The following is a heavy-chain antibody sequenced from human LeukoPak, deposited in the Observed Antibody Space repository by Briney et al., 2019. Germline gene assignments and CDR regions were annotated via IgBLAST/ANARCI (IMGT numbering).Heavy chain of an antibody. CDR2: ISSSSSYI. Sequence: GGSLRLSCATSGFTFSSYSMNWVRQAPGKGLEWVSSISSSSSYIYYADSVKGRFTISRDNAKNSLYLQMNSLRAEDTAVYYCASSDIVGASEPQQIDYWGQGTLVTVSS. J-gene: IGHJ4*02. V-gene: IGHV3-21*01. CDR1: GFTFSSYS. D-gene: IGHD1-26*01. CDR3: ASSDIVGASEPQQIDY.